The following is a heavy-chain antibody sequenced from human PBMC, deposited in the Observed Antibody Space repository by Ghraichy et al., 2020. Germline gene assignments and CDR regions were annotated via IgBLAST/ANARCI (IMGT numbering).Heavy chain of an antibody. V-gene: IGHV3-7*01. CDR2: IKYDGSAE. J-gene: IGHJ4*02. Sequence: GASLRLSCAASGFAYNSYWMNWVRQAPGKGLEWVAYIKYDGSAEYYVDSVKGRFAISRDNAKNSLFLQMNSLRAEDTAVYYCARGWGRFDYWGQGTLVTVSS. D-gene: IGHD2-21*02. CDR3: ARGWGRFDY. CDR1: GFAYNSYW.